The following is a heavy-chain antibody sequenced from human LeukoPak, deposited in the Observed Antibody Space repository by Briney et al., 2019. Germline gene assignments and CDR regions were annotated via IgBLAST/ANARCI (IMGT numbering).Heavy chain of an antibody. CDR2: INPNSGGT. D-gene: IGHD2-8*01. V-gene: IGHV1-2*02. Sequence: ASVKVSCKASGYTFTSYYMHWVRQAPGQGLEWMGWINPNSGGTNYAQKFQGRVTITRGTSISTAYMELSRLRSDDTAVYYCARDSQTYGDAFDIWGQGTMVTVSS. J-gene: IGHJ3*02. CDR3: ARDSQTYGDAFDI. CDR1: GYTFTSYY.